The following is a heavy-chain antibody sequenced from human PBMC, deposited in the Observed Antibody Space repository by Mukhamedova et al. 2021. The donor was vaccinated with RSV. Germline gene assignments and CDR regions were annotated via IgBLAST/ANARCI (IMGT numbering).Heavy chain of an antibody. V-gene: IGHV4-39*07. J-gene: IGHJ4*01. Sequence: GGSISSSTYYWGWIRQPPGNVLXLIRYFDYSGRTYYSPSLKSRVTISVDTSKNQFSLNLSSVTPXXXVVSYCSTSVAGSPYFFDY. CDR1: GGSISSSTYY. CDR2: FDYSGRT. CDR3: STSVAGSPYFFDY. D-gene: IGHD6-19*01.